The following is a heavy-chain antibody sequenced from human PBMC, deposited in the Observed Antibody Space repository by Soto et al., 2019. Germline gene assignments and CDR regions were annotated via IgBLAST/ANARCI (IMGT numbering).Heavy chain of an antibody. CDR1: GFTFSSYA. J-gene: IGHJ4*02. CDR3: ARDKLHYDILTSYKLPDY. CDR2: ISYDGSNK. V-gene: IGHV3-30-3*01. D-gene: IGHD3-9*01. Sequence: PGGSLRLSCAASGFTFSSYAMHWVRQAPGEGLEWVAVISYDGSNKYYADSVKGRFTISRDNSKNTLYLQMNSLRAEDTAVYYCARDKLHYDILTSYKLPDYWGQGTLVTVSS.